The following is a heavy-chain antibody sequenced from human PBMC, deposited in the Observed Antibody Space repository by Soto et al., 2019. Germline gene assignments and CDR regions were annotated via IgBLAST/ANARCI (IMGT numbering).Heavy chain of an antibody. CDR2: LSDSGGHT. D-gene: IGHD2-15*01. CDR1: VCTFGIYS. CDR3: AKDPQSVSVPAARVSGMEV. V-gene: IGHV3-23*01. J-gene: IGHJ6*01. Sequence: PWLCXRLSGSVGVCTFGIYSITLFRQAPGKGLELVSTLSDSGGHTYADSVKGRLTISRDNPKNTLYLQMNSLRAEDTAVYYCAKDPQSVSVPAARVSGMEVWGQGPTVNVYS.